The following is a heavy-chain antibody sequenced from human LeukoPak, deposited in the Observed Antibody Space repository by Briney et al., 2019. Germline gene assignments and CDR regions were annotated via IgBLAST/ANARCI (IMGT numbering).Heavy chain of an antibody. CDR1: GFTVSSSY. Sequence: PGGSLRLSCAASGFTVSSSYVSWVRQAPGKGLEWVSIFYSDGSTYYADSVKGRFTPSRDNSKNTLYLQMSSLRAEDTAVYFCARATYSTTWGIGDFDGWGHGTLVTVSS. CDR3: ARATYSTTWGIGDFDG. D-gene: IGHD2-2*01. V-gene: IGHV3-53*01. CDR2: FYSDGST. J-gene: IGHJ5*01.